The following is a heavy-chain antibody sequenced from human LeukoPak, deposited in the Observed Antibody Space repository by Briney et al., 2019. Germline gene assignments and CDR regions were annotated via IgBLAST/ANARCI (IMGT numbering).Heavy chain of an antibody. CDR2: INPSGGST. D-gene: IGHD6-6*01. V-gene: IGHV1-46*01. CDR1: GYTFTSYY. Sequence: ASVKVSCKASGYTFTSYYMHWVRQAPGQGLEWMGIINPSGGSTSYAQKFQGRVTMTRDTSTSTVYMELSSLRSEDTAVYYCARDPPFSSSSSSSLDYWGQGTLVTVSS. J-gene: IGHJ4*02. CDR3: ARDPPFSSSSSSSLDY.